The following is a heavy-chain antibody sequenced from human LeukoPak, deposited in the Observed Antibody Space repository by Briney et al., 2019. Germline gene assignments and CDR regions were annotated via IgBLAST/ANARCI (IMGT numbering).Heavy chain of an antibody. CDR3: ARRHSGYSYGYSFDY. D-gene: IGHD5-18*01. CDR1: GYTFSAYW. CDR2: IYPGDSDT. V-gene: IGHV5-51*01. J-gene: IGHJ4*02. Sequence: PGESLKISCKGSGYTFSAYWIGWVRQMPGKGLEWMGIIYPGDSDTRYSPSFQGQVTISADKSISTAYLQWSSLKASDTAMYYCARRHSGYSYGYSFDYWGQGTLVTVSS.